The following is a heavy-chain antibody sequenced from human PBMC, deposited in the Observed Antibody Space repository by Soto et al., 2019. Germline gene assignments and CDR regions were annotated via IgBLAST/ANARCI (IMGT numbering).Heavy chain of an antibody. CDR3: ATRAGGGGAFDF. J-gene: IGHJ3*01. V-gene: IGHV3-48*03. Sequence: GGSLRLSCAASGFTFYTYEMNWVRQAPGKGLEWVSYISSSGSTTYYADSVKGRFTISRDNAKNSLYLQMNSLRAEDTAIYYCATRAGGGGAFDFWGQGTMVTVSS. D-gene: IGHD3-10*01. CDR1: GFTFYTYE. CDR2: ISSSGSTT.